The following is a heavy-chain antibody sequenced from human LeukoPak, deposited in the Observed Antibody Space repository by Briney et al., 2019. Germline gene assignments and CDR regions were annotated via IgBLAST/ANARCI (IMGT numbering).Heavy chain of an antibody. V-gene: IGHV3-66*01. Sequence: GGSLRLSCAASGFTFSSYAMSWVRQAPGKGLEWVSVIYSGGSTYYADSVKGRFTISRDNSKNTLYLQMNSLRAEDTAVYYCARGTLNMEYYFDYWGQGTLVTVSS. D-gene: IGHD3-3*01. CDR2: IYSGGST. CDR1: GFTFSSYA. J-gene: IGHJ4*02. CDR3: ARGTLNMEYYFDY.